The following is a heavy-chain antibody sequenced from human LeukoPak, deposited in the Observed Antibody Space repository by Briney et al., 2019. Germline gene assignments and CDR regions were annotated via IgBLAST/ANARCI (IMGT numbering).Heavy chain of an antibody. CDR3: AKPRRGTITTGPAYTH. D-gene: IGHD4-11*01. CDR2: ISWDGGLT. CDR1: GFTFDDYA. J-gene: IGHJ4*02. Sequence: HPGGSLRLSCAASGFTFDDYAMHWVRQAPGKGLEWVSLISWDGGLTYYTDSMEGRFTISIDNSKYSLYLQMNSLRTEDTALYYCAKPRRGTITTGPAYTHWGQGTLVTVSS. V-gene: IGHV3-43D*03.